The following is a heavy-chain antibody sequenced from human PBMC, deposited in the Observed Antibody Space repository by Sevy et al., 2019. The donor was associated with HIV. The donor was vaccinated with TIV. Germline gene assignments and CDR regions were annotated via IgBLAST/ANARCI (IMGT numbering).Heavy chain of an antibody. V-gene: IGHV3-33*01. D-gene: IGHD1-26*01. J-gene: IGHJ4*02. CDR1: GFTFTDYG. CDR3: ARDRDSGSYFDFEY. Sequence: GGSLRLSCAASGFTFTDYGIHWVRQAPGKGLEWVAVIWYDGSEKYYADSVKGRFTISRDNSKNTVSLQMNSLRAEDTALYYCARDRDSGSYFDFEYWGQGTLVTVSS. CDR2: IWYDGSEK.